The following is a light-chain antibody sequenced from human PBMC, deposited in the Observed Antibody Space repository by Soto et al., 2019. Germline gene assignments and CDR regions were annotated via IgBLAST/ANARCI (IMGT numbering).Light chain of an antibody. CDR3: QQYDNLPLT. J-gene: IGKJ4*01. Sequence: DIQMTQSPSSLSASVGDRVTITCQASQAISNYLNWYQQKPGKAPKLLIYDASNLETGVPSRFSGSGSGTDFTFTISSLQPEDIATYYCQQYDNLPLTFGGGTQVEIK. CDR2: DAS. V-gene: IGKV1-33*01. CDR1: QAISNY.